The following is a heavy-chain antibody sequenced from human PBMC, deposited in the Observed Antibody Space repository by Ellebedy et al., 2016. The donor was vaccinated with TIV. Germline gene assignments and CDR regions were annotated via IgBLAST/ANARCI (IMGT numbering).Heavy chain of an antibody. CDR3: ARTGNWGNAFDI. Sequence: PGGSLRLSCKASGFTFRSFGMHWVRLSVGKGLEWVADSSYDGAYAHYADSVKGRFTCSRDNSKNTLYLQMNSLRAEDSAVYYCARTGNWGNAFDIWGQGTMVTVSS. CDR1: GFTFRSFG. J-gene: IGHJ3*02. V-gene: IGHV3-30*03. D-gene: IGHD7-27*01. CDR2: SSYDGAYA.